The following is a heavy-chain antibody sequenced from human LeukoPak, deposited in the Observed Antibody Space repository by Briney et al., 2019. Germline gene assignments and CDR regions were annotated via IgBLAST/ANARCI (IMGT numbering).Heavy chain of an antibody. CDR3: AKDFGSSWYWPGMDV. D-gene: IGHD6-13*01. J-gene: IGHJ6*02. Sequence: GGSLRLSCAASGVTFSSYAMSWVRQAPGKGLEWVSAISGSGGSTYYADSVKGRFTISRDNSKNTLYLQMNSLRAEDTAVYYCAKDFGSSWYWPGMDVWGQGSTVTVSS. CDR2: ISGSGGST. V-gene: IGHV3-23*01. CDR1: GVTFSSYA.